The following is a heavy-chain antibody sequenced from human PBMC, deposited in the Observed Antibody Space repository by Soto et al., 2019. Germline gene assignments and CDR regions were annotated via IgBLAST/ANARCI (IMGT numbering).Heavy chain of an antibody. CDR1: GGTFSNFA. J-gene: IGHJ6*04. V-gene: IGHV1-69*05. CDR3: GRDRVMRGNSYYYGMDV. CDR2: IIPKFSAP. D-gene: IGHD2-21*01. Sequence: VLLEQSGAEVKKPGSSVKVSCKTSGGTFSNFAISWVRLAPGQGLEWMGVIIPKFSAPTYAQKFQGRVTXTXXESTSTAFMELSSLRSEDTAVYFCGRDRVMRGNSYYYGMDVWGKGTTVIVSS.